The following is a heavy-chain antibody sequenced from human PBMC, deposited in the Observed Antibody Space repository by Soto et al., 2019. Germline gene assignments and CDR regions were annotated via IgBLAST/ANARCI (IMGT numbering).Heavy chain of an antibody. Sequence: EVQLVQSGAEVKKPGESLKISCKGSGYSFTSYWIGWVRQMPGKGLEWMGIIYPGDSDTRYSPSFQGQVTISADKSISPGYLQWSSLEASGTAKYYCGGHGRVVAGTPKPGYYYFGMDVWGQGTTVTVSS. CDR1: GYSFTSYW. J-gene: IGHJ6*02. CDR2: IYPGDSDT. D-gene: IGHD2-15*01. CDR3: GGHGRVVAGTPKPGYYYFGMDV. V-gene: IGHV5-51*01.